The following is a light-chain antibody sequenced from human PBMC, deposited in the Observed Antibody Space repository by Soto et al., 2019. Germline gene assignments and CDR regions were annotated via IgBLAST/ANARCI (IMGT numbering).Light chain of an antibody. CDR1: ESIRTY. CDR3: QQTHTAPYT. Sequence: DIQVTQSPSSLSASVGDRVTITFRPSESIRTYVNWYQQHPGRAPKLLIFGAANLQNGVPSRFGGSGSGTDFSLSISGLQVEDFATYYCQQTHTAPYTFGQGTKVDIK. V-gene: IGKV1-39*01. CDR2: GAA. J-gene: IGKJ1*01.